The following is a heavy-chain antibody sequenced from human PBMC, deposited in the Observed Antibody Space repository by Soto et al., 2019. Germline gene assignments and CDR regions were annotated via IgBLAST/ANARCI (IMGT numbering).Heavy chain of an antibody. D-gene: IGHD3-3*01. Sequence: EVQLLESGGGLVQPGGSLRLSCAASGFTFSSYAMSWVRQAPGKGLEWVSAISGSGGSTYYADSVKGRFTISRDNSKNTLYLQMNSLRAEDTAVYYCAKDGGYDFWSGYYYYYGMDVWGQGTTVTVSS. CDR2: ISGSGGST. V-gene: IGHV3-23*01. J-gene: IGHJ6*02. CDR1: GFTFSSYA. CDR3: AKDGGYDFWSGYYYYYGMDV.